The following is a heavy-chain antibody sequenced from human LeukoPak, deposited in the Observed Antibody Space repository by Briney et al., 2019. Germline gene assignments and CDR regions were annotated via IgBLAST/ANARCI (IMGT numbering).Heavy chain of an antibody. V-gene: IGHV3-23*01. D-gene: IGHD2-2*03. J-gene: IGHJ4*02. CDR3: AKDSHWILFDD. CDR1: GFTFTTYG. CDR2: IGGSGTRT. Sequence: GSLRLSCSASGFTFTTYGMNWVRQAPGKGLEWVSGIGGSGTRTYYADSVKGRFTISRENSKNTLYLQMNSLRDEDTAVYYCAKDSHWILFDDWGQGTLVTVSS.